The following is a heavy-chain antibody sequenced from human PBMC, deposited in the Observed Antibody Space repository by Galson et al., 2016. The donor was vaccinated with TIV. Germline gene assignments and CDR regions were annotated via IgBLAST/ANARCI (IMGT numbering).Heavy chain of an antibody. D-gene: IGHD1-26*01. CDR1: GFILRNYA. CDR3: ATSTVGENIYYYGMDV. CDR2: ISYDGTNR. Sequence: SLRLSCAASGFILRNYAIHWVRQAPAKGLEWVAVISYDGTNRYYADSVKGRLTISRDNSRNKLYLQMNSVTTEDTALYYCATSTVGENIYYYGMDVWGQGTPVTVSS. J-gene: IGHJ6*02. V-gene: IGHV3-30*03.